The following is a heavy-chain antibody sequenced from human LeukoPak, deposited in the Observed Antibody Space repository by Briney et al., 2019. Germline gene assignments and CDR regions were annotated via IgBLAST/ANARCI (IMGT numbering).Heavy chain of an antibody. CDR3: ARESFGDYYFDY. V-gene: IGHV3-23*01. Sequence: GGSLRLSCAASGFTFSSYAMSWVRQAPGKGLEWVSAISGSGGSTYYADSVKGRFTISRDNSKNALYLQMNSLRVEDTAVYSCARESFGDYYFDYWGQGTLVTASS. J-gene: IGHJ4*02. CDR2: ISGSGGST. D-gene: IGHD4-17*01. CDR1: GFTFSSYA.